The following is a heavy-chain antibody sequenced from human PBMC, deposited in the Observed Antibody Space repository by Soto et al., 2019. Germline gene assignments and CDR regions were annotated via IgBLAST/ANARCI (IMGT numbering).Heavy chain of an antibody. CDR1: GFNFSAYA. D-gene: IGHD3-10*01. J-gene: IGHJ5*02. V-gene: IGHV3-30-3*01. Sequence: QVQLVESGGGVVQPGRSLRLSCVVSGFNFSAYAMHWVRQAPGKGLEWVAIISYDGSNKYYADSVKGRFTISRDNSKNTVYLQMNSLRAEDTAVYYCAKDRAMFRGVIITLTNWFDPWGQGTLVTVSS. CDR2: ISYDGSNK. CDR3: AKDRAMFRGVIITLTNWFDP.